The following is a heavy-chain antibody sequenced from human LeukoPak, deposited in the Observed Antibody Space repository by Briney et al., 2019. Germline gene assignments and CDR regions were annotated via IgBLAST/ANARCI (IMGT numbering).Heavy chain of an antibody. J-gene: IGHJ4*02. CDR1: GFTFSTYV. V-gene: IGHV3-23*01. CDR2: ISGSGGST. D-gene: IGHD2-15*01. CDR3: AREYCSGGSCYSSGIVY. Sequence: GGSLRLSCAASGFTFSTYVMSWVRQAPGKGLEWVSAISGSGGSTYYADSVKGRFTISRDNSKNTLYLQLKSLRPEDTAVYFCAREYCSGGSCYSSGIVYWGQGSLVTVSS.